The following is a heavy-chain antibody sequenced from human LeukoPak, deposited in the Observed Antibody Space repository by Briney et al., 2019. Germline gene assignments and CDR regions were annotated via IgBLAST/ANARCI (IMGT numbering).Heavy chain of an antibody. CDR3: ARVTLKGYYDILTGHDY. V-gene: IGHV1-69*04. J-gene: IGHJ4*02. D-gene: IGHD3-9*01. CDR1: GYTFTSYG. CDR2: IIPILGIA. Sequence: SVKVSCKASGYTFTSYGISWVRQAPGQGLEWMGRIIPILGIANYAQKFQGRVTIIADKSTSTAYMELSSLRSEDTAVYYCARVTLKGYYDILTGHDYWGQGTLVTVSS.